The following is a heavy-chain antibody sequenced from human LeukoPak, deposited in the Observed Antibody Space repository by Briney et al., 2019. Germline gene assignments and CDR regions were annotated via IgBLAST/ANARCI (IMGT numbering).Heavy chain of an antibody. D-gene: IGHD2-21*02. CDR1: GYTFTSYY. CDR2: VNPSGGST. J-gene: IGHJ4*02. Sequence: ASVKISCKTSGYTFTSYYMHWVRQAPGQGLEWMGIVNPSGGSTSYAQKFQGRVTMTRDTSTSTLYMELSSLRSEDTAVYYCARAGLLVGGFDYWGQETLVTVSS. CDR3: ARAGLLVGGFDY. V-gene: IGHV1-46*01.